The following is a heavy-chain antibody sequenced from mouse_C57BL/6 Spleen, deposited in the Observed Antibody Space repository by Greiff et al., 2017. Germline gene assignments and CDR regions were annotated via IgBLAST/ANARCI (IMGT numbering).Heavy chain of an antibody. D-gene: IGHD2-1*01. J-gene: IGHJ4*01. CDR1: GYAFSSYW. CDR3: AREGGNYAYAMDY. CDR2: IYPGDGDT. V-gene: IGHV1-80*01. Sequence: VKLQESGAELVKPGASVKISCKASGYAFSSYWMNWVKQRPGKGLEWIGQIYPGDGDTNYNGKFKGKATLTADKSSSTAYMQLSSLTSEDSAVYFCAREGGNYAYAMDYWGQGTSVTVSS.